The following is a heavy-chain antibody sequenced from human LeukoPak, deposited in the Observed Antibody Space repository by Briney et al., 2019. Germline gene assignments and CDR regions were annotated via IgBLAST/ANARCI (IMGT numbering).Heavy chain of an antibody. D-gene: IGHD2-8*01. CDR1: GGTFSSYA. J-gene: IGHJ6*02. V-gene: IGHV1-69*13. Sequence: SVKVSCKASGGTFSSYAISWVRQAPGQGLEWMRGIIPIFGTANYAQKFQGRVTITADESTSTAYMELSSLRSEDTAVYYCARGEGSPTGYCTNGVCHYYYYGMDVWGQGTTVTVSS. CDR3: ARGEGSPTGYCTNGVCHYYYYGMDV. CDR2: IIPIFGTA.